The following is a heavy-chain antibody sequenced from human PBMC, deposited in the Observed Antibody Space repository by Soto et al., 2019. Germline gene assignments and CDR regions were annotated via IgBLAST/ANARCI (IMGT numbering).Heavy chain of an antibody. Sequence: SVKVSCKASGGTFSSYAISWVRQAPGQGLEWMGGIIPIFGTANYAQKFQGRVTITADESTSTAYMELSSLRSEDTAVYYCARGNVLRYFDWLATDRLVWGQGTLVTVSS. CDR2: IIPIFGTA. CDR1: GGTFSSYA. J-gene: IGHJ4*02. CDR3: ARGNVLRYFDWLATDRLV. D-gene: IGHD3-9*01. V-gene: IGHV1-69*13.